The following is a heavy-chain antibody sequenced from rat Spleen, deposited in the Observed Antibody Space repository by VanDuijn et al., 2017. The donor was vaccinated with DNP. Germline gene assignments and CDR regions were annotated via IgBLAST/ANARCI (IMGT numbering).Heavy chain of an antibody. D-gene: IGHD4-2*01. V-gene: IGHV3-1*01. CDR2: ISYSGST. CDR1: GYSITSDY. CDR3: ATGGAGIWFAY. J-gene: IGHJ3*01. Sequence: EVQLQESGPGLVKPSQSLSLTCSVTGYSITSDYWGWIRKFPGNKMEWTGYISYSGSTSYNPSLKSRISITRDTSKNQFFLQLNSVTTEDTATYYCATGGAGIWFAYWGQGTLVTVSS.